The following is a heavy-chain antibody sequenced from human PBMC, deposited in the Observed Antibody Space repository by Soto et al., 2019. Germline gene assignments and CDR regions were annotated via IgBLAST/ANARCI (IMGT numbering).Heavy chain of an antibody. V-gene: IGHV4-59*08. CDR3: ARRVTPPPLLTGWLDP. J-gene: IGHJ5*02. CDR2: IFYTGGS. Sequence: QVQLQESGPGLVRPSETLSLTCTVSGASITNSHWCWIRQSPGKGLEYIGYIFYTGGSNYNPSLESRVSMSVDTSKNQVFLTLSSVTAADTAVYYCARRVTPPPLLTGWLDPWGQGTLVIVSS. D-gene: IGHD4-4*01. CDR1: GASITNSH.